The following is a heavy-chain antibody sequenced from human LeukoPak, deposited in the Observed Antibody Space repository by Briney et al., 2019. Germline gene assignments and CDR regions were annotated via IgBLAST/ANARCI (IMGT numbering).Heavy chain of an antibody. D-gene: IGHD2-15*01. Sequence: SETLSLTCTVSGGSISNGDYYWSWIRQPPGKGLEWIGYIYYSGSAYYNPSLKSRVAISLDTSKNQFSLKLSSVTAADTAVYYCARAPPYCSGGSCYRGFDYWGQGTLVTVSS. CDR1: GGSISNGDYY. CDR2: IYYSGSA. CDR3: ARAPPYCSGGSCYRGFDY. V-gene: IGHV4-30-4*01. J-gene: IGHJ4*02.